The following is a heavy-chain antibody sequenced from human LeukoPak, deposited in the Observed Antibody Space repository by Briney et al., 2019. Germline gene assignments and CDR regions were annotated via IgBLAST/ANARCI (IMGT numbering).Heavy chain of an antibody. CDR3: ARERYYCSTTLCSPDWFDP. J-gene: IGHJ5*02. V-gene: IGHV4-30-4*01. CDR1: GGSISSGAYY. D-gene: IGHD2-2*01. Sequence: SETLSLTCTVSGGSISSGAYYWSWLRQPPGKGLEWIGYIYYSGNTYYNPSLKSLVTISVDTSKNQFSLKLSSVTAADTAVYYCARERYYCSTTLCSPDWFDPWGQGTLVTVSS. CDR2: IYYSGNT.